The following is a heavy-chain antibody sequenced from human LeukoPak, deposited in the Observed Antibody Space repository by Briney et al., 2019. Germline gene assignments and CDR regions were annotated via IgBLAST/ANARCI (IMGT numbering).Heavy chain of an antibody. J-gene: IGHJ4*02. Sequence: SETLSLTCTVSGASINTYYWSWIRQPPGKGLEWTGFIYNSGSTIYNPSLSGRVTISVDTSKNQFSLKLSSVTAADTAVYYCARGGYSYGSQPDNFDYWGQGTLVTVSS. D-gene: IGHD5-18*01. CDR3: ARGGYSYGSQPDNFDY. CDR2: IYNSGST. V-gene: IGHV4-59*08. CDR1: GASINTYY.